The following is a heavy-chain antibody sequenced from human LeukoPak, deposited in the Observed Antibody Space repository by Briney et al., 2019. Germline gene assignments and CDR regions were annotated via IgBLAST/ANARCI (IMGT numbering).Heavy chain of an antibody. V-gene: IGHV3-21*01. CDR3: ASRNGAWAY. CDR1: GFTFSSYS. J-gene: IGHJ4*02. D-gene: IGHD2-8*01. Sequence: GGSLRLSCAASGFTFSSYSMNWVRQAPGKGLEWVSSISSSYIYYADSVKGRFTISRDNAKNSLYLQMNSLRAEDTAVYYCASRNGAWAYWGQGTLVTVSS. CDR2: ISSSYI.